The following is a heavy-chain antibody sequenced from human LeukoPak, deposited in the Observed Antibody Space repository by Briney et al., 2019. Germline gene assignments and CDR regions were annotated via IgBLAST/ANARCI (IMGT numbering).Heavy chain of an antibody. J-gene: IGHJ4*02. V-gene: IGHV3-23*01. D-gene: IGHD3-9*01. CDR2: IYGSDDTT. CDR3: AKDQRPDTGYDIDF. CDR1: GFSFSTHG. Sequence: GGSLRLSCAASGFSFSTHGMSWVRQAPRKGLEWVSVIYGSDDTTRYAESVKGRFTISRDNSKQTLYLQMNSLRAEDAAIYYCAKDQRPDTGYDIDFWGRGTLVTVSS.